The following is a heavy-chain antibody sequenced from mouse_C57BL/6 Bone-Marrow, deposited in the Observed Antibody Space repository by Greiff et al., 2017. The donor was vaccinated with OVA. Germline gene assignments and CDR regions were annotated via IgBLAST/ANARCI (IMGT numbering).Heavy chain of an antibody. CDR3: ARRHYYGSRGDFDY. D-gene: IGHD1-1*01. J-gene: IGHJ2*01. V-gene: IGHV1-74*01. Sequence: QVQLQQPGAELVKPGASVKVSCKASGYTFTSYWMHWVKQRPGQGLEWIGRIHPSDSDTNYNQKFKGKSTLTVDKSSSTAYMQLSSLTSEDSAVYYCARRHYYGSRGDFDYWGQGTTLTVSS. CDR2: IHPSDSDT. CDR1: GYTFTSYW.